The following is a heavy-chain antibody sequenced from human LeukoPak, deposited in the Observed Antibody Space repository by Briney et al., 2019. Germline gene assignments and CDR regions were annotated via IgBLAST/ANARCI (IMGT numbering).Heavy chain of an antibody. Sequence: GGSLRLSCAVSGLTFSDYYMSWTRQAPGKGPELVSYISPSGSSIFYVDSVKGRFTISRDNAKNSLYLQMNSLRAEDTAVYYCARVKEYDYVWGSYDYWGQGTLVTVSS. CDR1: GLTFSDYY. J-gene: IGHJ4*02. CDR3: ARVKEYDYVWGSYDY. D-gene: IGHD3-16*01. CDR2: ISPSGSSI. V-gene: IGHV3-11*01.